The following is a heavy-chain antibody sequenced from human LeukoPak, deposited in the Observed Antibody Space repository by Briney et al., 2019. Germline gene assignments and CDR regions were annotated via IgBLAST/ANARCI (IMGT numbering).Heavy chain of an antibody. CDR2: INHSGST. J-gene: IGHJ5*02. CDR3: ARDGEVLSSSWFWFDP. V-gene: IGHV4-34*01. Sequence: NPSETLSLTRAVYGGSFSGYYWSWIRQPPGKGLEWIGEINHSGSTYYNPSLKSRVTISVDTSKNQFSLKVRSVTAADTAVYYCARDGEVLSSSWFWFDPWGQGTLVTVSS. D-gene: IGHD6-13*01. CDR1: GGSFSGYY.